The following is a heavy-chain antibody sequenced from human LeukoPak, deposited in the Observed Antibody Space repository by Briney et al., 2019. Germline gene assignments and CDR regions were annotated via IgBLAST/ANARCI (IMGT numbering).Heavy chain of an antibody. Sequence: SSETLSLTCTVSGGSISSSSYYWGWIRQPPGKGLEWIGSIYYSGSTYYNPSLKSRVTISVDTSKNQFSLKLSSVTAADTAVYYCARTPPGHYDFWSGYYNYYYYYYMDVWGKGTTVTVSS. V-gene: IGHV4-39*07. D-gene: IGHD3-3*01. CDR1: GGSISSSSYY. J-gene: IGHJ6*03. CDR2: IYYSGST. CDR3: ARTPPGHYDFWSGYYNYYYYYYMDV.